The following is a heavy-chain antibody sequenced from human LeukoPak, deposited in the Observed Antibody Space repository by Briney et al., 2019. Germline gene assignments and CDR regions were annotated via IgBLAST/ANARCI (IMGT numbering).Heavy chain of an antibody. CDR3: ARHSGSGWQALGY. Sequence: ASVKVSCKASGYTFSNYGISWVRQAPGLGLEWMGWTSYNGNTNYAQKFQDRVTMTTDTATTTAYMELRSLESDDTAVYYCARHSGSGWQALGYWGQGTLVTVSS. CDR2: TSYNGNT. CDR1: GYTFSNYG. V-gene: IGHV1-18*04. J-gene: IGHJ4*02. D-gene: IGHD6-19*01.